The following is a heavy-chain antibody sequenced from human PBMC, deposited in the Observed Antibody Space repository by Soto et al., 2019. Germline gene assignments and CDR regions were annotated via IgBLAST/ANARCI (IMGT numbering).Heavy chain of an antibody. CDR3: ARDFKDYVACDRGPYKYVIVF. D-gene: IGHD4-17*01. CDR1: GFTFSSYS. V-gene: IGHV3-48*02. CDR2: ISSSSSTI. Sequence: PGGSLRLSCSASGFTFSSYSMNWVRQAPGKGLEWVSYISSSSSTIYYADSVKGRFTISRDNAKNSLHLQMNSLRDEDTAVYYSARDFKDYVACDRGPYKYVIVFWAQWYVVTVSS. J-gene: IGHJ4*03.